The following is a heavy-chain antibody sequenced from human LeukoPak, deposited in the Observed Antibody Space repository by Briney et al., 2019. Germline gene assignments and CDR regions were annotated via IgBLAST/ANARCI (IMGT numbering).Heavy chain of an antibody. Sequence: GGSLRLSCVASGFILSDFEMNWVRQRPGKGLEWVSYISISGSTIYYADSVNGRFTISRDTAKNSLFLQMNSLRAEDTAVYYCGRGGSSGYYYNAFDLWGQGTRVTVSS. CDR1: GFILSDFE. J-gene: IGHJ3*01. CDR2: ISISGSTI. V-gene: IGHV3-48*03. D-gene: IGHD3-22*01. CDR3: GRGGSSGYYYNAFDL.